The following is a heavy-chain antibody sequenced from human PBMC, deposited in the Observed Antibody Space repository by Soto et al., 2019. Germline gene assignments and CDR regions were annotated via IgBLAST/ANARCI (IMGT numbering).Heavy chain of an antibody. J-gene: IGHJ4*02. D-gene: IGHD1-26*01. CDR2: ISYDGGNE. CDR3: AKDRYSGTYPTDFDY. V-gene: IGHV3-30*18. Sequence: GSLRLSCAGSGLTFSSYGIHWVRQAPGKGLEWVALISYDGGNEKYTESVKDRFTISRDDSHNVAYLQMSSLRTEDTAMYYCAKDRYSGTYPTDFDYWGQGSLVTVSS. CDR1: GLTFSSYG.